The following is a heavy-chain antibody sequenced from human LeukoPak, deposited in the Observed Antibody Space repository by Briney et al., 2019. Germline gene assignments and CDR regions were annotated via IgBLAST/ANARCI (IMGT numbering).Heavy chain of an antibody. J-gene: IGHJ6*02. V-gene: IGHV1-58*02. Sequence: AASVEVSCKASGFTFTSSAMQWVRQARGQRLKWIGWIVVGRGNTNYAQKFQERVTITRDMSTSTAYMELSSLRSEDTAVYYCAADSPSSYYYYYGMDVWGQGTTVTVSS. CDR3: AADSPSSYYYYYGMDV. CDR1: GFTFTSSA. CDR2: IVVGRGNT. D-gene: IGHD3-10*01.